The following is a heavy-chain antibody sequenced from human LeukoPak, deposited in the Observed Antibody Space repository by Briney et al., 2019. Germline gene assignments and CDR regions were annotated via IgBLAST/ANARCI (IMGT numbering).Heavy chain of an antibody. V-gene: IGHV3-30*03. CDR1: GFTFSSYG. J-gene: IGHJ6*02. D-gene: IGHD3-16*02. CDR3: AREEHDYVWGSYRYYYYYGIDV. Sequence: GGSLRLSCAASGFTFSSYGTHWVRQSPGRGLEWVSFLSFDGSNEFYADSLKGRFTISRDNSKDTLYLQMDSLRAEDTALYYCAREEHDYVWGSYRYYYYYGIDVWGQGTTVTVSS. CDR2: LSFDGSNE.